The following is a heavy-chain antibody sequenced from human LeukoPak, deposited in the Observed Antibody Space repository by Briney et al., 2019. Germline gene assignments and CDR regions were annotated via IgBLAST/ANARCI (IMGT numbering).Heavy chain of an antibody. J-gene: IGHJ4*02. CDR3: AKSPIVVVTAIN. D-gene: IGHD2-21*02. CDR2: ISGSGGST. Sequence: GGSLRLSCAASGFTFSSYAMSWVRQAPGKGLEWVSAISGSGGSTYHADSVKGRFTISRDNSKNTLYLQMNSLRAEDTAVYYCAKSPIVVVTAINWGQGTLSPSPQ. V-gene: IGHV3-23*01. CDR1: GFTFSSYA.